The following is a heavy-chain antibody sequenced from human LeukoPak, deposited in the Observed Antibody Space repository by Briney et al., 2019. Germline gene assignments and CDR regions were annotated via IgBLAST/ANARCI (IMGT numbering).Heavy chain of an antibody. V-gene: IGHV5-51*01. CDR2: IYPGDSDT. Sequence: GESLKISCKASGYSFNSYWIGWVRQMPGKGLEWMGIIYPGDSDTRYSPSFQGQVTISADKSISTAYMELSRLRSDDTAVYYCARGRPGKWEPVDYWGQGTLVTVSS. J-gene: IGHJ4*02. CDR3: ARGRPGKWEPVDY. D-gene: IGHD1-26*01. CDR1: GYSFNSYW.